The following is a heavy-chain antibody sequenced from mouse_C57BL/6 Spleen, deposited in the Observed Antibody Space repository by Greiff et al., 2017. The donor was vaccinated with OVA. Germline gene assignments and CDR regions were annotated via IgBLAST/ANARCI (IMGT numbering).Heavy chain of an antibody. CDR3: ARHRAYGSPYAMDY. V-gene: IGHV5-9*01. Sequence: MLVESGGGLVKPGGSLKLSCAASGFTFSSYTMSWVRQTPEKRLEWVATISGGGGNTYYPDSVKGRFTISRDNAKNTLYLQMSSLRSEDTALYYCARHRAYGSPYAMDYWGQGTSVTVSS. D-gene: IGHD1-1*01. CDR1: GFTFSSYT. CDR2: ISGGGGNT. J-gene: IGHJ4*01.